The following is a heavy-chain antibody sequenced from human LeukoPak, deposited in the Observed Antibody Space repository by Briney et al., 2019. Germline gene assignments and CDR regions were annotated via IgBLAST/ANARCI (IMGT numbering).Heavy chain of an antibody. J-gene: IGHJ4*02. CDR2: ISGCGGST. Sequence: PGASLRLSCAASGFTFSSYAMSWVRQAPGKGLEWVSAISGCGGSTYYADSVKGRFTISRDNSKNTLYLQMNSLRAEDTAVYYCAKDRGYCSGGSCSFNYWGQGTLVTVSS. CDR3: AKDRGYCSGGSCSFNY. D-gene: IGHD2-15*01. CDR1: GFTFSSYA. V-gene: IGHV3-23*01.